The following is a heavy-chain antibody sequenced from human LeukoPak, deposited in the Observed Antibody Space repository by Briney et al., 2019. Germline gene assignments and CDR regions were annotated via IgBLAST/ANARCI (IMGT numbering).Heavy chain of an antibody. J-gene: IGHJ5*02. V-gene: IGHV3-21*01. CDR2: ISSSSTNI. Sequence: GGSLRLSCAASGFTFSSYTMNWVRQAPGKGLEWVSSISSSSTNIYYADSVKGRFAISRDNAKSSLYLQMNSLRAEDTAVYYCARDYTHRGWFDPWGQGTLVIVSS. CDR3: ARDYTHRGWFDP. D-gene: IGHD3-16*01. CDR1: GFTFSSYT.